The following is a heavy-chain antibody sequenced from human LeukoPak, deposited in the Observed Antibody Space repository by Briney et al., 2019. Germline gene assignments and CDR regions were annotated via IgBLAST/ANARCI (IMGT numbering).Heavy chain of an antibody. Sequence: SVKVSCKASGGTFSSYAISWVRQAPGQGPEWMGRIIPIFGIANYAQKFQGRVTITADKSTSTAYMELSNLRSEDTAVYYCARGYYCSSTSCYLSSLGYYYYYGMDVWGQGTTVTVSS. V-gene: IGHV1-69*04. CDR2: IIPIFGIA. D-gene: IGHD2-2*01. J-gene: IGHJ6*02. CDR3: ARGYYCSSTSCYLSSLGYYYYYGMDV. CDR1: GGTFSSYA.